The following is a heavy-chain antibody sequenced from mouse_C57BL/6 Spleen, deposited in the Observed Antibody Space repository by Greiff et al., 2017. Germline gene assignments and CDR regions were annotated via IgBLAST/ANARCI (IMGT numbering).Heavy chain of an antibody. CDR1: GYTFTDYN. D-gene: IGHD1-1*01. CDR2: INPNNGGT. CDR3: ARGYYGSSYWFAY. V-gene: IGHV1-22*01. J-gene: IGHJ3*01. Sequence: EVKLQESGPELVKPGASVKMSCKASGYTFTDYNMHWVKQSHGKSLEWIGYINPNNGGTSYNQKFKGKATLTVNKSSSTAYMELRSLTSEDSAVYYCARGYYGSSYWFAYWGQGTLVTVSA.